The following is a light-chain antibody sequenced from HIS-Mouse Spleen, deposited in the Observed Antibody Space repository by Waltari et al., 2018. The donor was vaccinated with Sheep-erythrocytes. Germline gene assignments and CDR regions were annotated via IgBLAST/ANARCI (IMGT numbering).Light chain of an antibody. CDR3: CSYAGSSTPWV. CDR1: SSDVGSYNL. Sequence: QSALTQPASVSWSPGQSITISCTGTSSDVGSYNLVPWYQQHPGNAPELMIYESSKRPSGVSNRFSGSKSGNTASLTISGLQAEDEADYYCCSYAGSSTPWVFGGGTKLTVL. J-gene: IGLJ3*02. CDR2: ESS. V-gene: IGLV2-23*01.